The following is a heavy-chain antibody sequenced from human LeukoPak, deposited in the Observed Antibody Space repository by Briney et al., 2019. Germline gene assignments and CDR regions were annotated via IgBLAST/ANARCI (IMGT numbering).Heavy chain of an antibody. D-gene: IGHD6-13*01. CDR3: AKGGAAADNYWYFDL. V-gene: IGHV3-9*01. CDR1: GFTFDDYG. J-gene: IGHJ2*01. Sequence: GRSLRLSCAASGFTFDDYGMHWVRQAAGKGLEWVSGISWNRGSIGYADSVKGRFTISRDTAKNSLYLQMNSLRPEDTALYYCAKGGAAADNYWYFDLWGRGTLVTVSS. CDR2: ISWNRGSI.